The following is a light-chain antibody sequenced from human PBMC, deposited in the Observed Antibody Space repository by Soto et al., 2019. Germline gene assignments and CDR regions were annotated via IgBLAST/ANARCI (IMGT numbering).Light chain of an antibody. V-gene: IGKV3-15*01. CDR2: GAS. CDR1: QSVSSR. J-gene: IGKJ1*01. CDR3: QHYNSYSET. Sequence: EIVMTQSPATLSVSPGERATLSCRASQSVSSRLAWYQQKPGQAPRLLIYGASTRATGIPARFSGSGSGTDFTLTITSLQPEDFATYYCQHYNSYSETFGQGTKVDIK.